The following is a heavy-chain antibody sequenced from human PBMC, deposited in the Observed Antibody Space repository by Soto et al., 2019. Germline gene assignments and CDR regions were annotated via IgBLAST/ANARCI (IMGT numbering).Heavy chain of an antibody. CDR3: ARVRDWFDP. D-gene: IGHD3-3*01. CDR1: GGSFSGYY. Sequence: SETLSLTCAVYGGSFSGYYWNWIRQPPGKGLEWVGEIDHSGYTNYNPSLKSRVTISVDTSKNQFSLRLTSVTAADTAVYYCARVRDWFDPWGQGTLVTVSS. J-gene: IGHJ5*02. CDR2: IDHSGYT. V-gene: IGHV4-34*01.